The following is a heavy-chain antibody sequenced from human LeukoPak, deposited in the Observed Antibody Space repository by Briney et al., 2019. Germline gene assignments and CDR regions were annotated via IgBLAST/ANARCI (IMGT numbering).Heavy chain of an antibody. J-gene: IGHJ5*02. CDR2: MDYSGST. D-gene: IGHD3-10*01. CDR3: ARHSWAGIMSWFDP. V-gene: IGHV4-39*01. CDR1: GGSISSSSYY. Sequence: PSETLSLTCNVSGGSISSSSYYWGWIRQPPGKGLEWIGSMDYSGSTYYNPSLKSRVTISVDTSKNQFPLKLSSATAADTAVHYCARHSWAGIMSWFDPWGQGTLVTVSS.